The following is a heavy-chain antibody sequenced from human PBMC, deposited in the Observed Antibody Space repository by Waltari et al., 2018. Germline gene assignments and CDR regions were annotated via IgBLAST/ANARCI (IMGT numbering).Heavy chain of an antibody. V-gene: IGHV4-39*01. CDR1: GGSIGSGTYS. CDR3: VRLLRGAAGF. Sequence: QLQLQESGPGLVKPSEPLSLTCTVSGGSIGSGTYSWGWIRQPPGKGLEYIAHIYDSVSTHYHPSLRSRAAISVDPSKNQFSLMLTSVTVADTAVYFCVRLLRGAAGFWGQGTLVTVSS. J-gene: IGHJ4*02. CDR2: IYDSVST. D-gene: IGHD6-13*01.